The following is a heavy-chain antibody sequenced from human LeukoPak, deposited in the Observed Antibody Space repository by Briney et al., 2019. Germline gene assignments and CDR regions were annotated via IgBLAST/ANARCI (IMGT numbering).Heavy chain of an antibody. CDR3: ARDGNGPFDY. V-gene: IGHV4-38-2*02. CDR1: GYSISSGYY. D-gene: IGHD1-1*01. CDR2: IYHSGST. J-gene: IGHJ4*02. Sequence: SETLSLTCTVSGYSISSGYYWGWIRQPPGKGLEWIGSIYHSGSTYYSPSLKSRVTISVDTSNNQFSLKLSSVTAADTAVYYCARDGNGPFDYWGQGALVTVSS.